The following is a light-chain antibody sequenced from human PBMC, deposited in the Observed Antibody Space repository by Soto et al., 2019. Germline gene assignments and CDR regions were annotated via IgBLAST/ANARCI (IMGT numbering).Light chain of an antibody. J-gene: IGKJ1*01. Sequence: DIQMTQSPSSVSASVGDTVTITCRASQDINVYLNWYQQKPGEVPKLLIYSASSLHSGVPSRFTGSGSETDFTLTIRSLQPEDFATYYCQHGYVAPYNFGQGTKVELK. V-gene: IGKV1-39*01. CDR3: QHGYVAPYN. CDR1: QDINVY. CDR2: SAS.